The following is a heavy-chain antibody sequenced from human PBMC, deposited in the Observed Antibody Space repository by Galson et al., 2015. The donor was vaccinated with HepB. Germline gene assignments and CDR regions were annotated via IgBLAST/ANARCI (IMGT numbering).Heavy chain of an antibody. V-gene: IGHV3-43*01. Sequence: SLRLSCAASGFTFDDYTMHWVRQAPGKGLEWVSLISWDGGGTYYADSVKGRFTISRDNSKNSLYLQMNSLRTEDTALYYCAKAYSSSPTSYYYYGMDVWGQGTKVTVSS. CDR3: AKAYSSSPTSYYYYGMDV. CDR2: ISWDGGGT. J-gene: IGHJ6*02. CDR1: GFTFDDYT. D-gene: IGHD6-13*01.